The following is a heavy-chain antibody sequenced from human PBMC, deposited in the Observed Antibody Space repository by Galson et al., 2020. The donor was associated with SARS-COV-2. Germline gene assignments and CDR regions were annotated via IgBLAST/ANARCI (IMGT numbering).Heavy chain of an antibody. Sequence: GESLKISCAASGFTFSNYWMSWVRQAPGKGLEWVANVKQDGSDRYYGDSVKGRLTVSSDYAKNSVYLQMNSLRAEDTAVYYCARDQDGYNDFWGQGTLVTVSS. CDR2: VKQDGSDR. V-gene: IGHV3-7*01. CDR3: ARDQDGYNDF. J-gene: IGHJ4*03. CDR1: GFTFSNYW.